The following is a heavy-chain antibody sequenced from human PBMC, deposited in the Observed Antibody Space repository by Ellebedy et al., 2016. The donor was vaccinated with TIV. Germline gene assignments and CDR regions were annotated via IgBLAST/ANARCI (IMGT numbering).Heavy chain of an antibody. Sequence: PGGSLRLSCAASGFTFMSYEMNWVRQAPGKGLEWFSYISSPGSTIYYADSVRGRFTISRDNAQNSLYLQMNSLRVEDTGIYYCARRSRMDIWGQGTTVTVS. CDR2: ISSPGSTI. J-gene: IGHJ6*02. CDR1: GFTFMSYE. V-gene: IGHV3-48*03. CDR3: ARRSRMDI. D-gene: IGHD6-13*01.